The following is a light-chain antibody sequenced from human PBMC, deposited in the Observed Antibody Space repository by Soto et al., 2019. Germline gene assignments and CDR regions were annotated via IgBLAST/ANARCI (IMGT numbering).Light chain of an antibody. CDR1: QNVDSNY. J-gene: IGKJ1*01. CDR2: GAS. Sequence: EIVLTQSPGTLSLSPGERATLSCRASQNVDSNYLAWYQQKPGQAPRIIIFGASGRATGIPDRFSGSWSGTEFTLTISSLQPDDFATYYCQQYNSLWTFGQGTKVDIK. CDR3: QQYNSLWT. V-gene: IGKV3-20*01.